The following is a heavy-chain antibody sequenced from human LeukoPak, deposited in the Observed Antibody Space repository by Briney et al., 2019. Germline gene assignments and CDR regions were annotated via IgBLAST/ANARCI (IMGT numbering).Heavy chain of an antibody. CDR3: ARGVLWFGELSSEAPYYFDY. J-gene: IGHJ4*02. CDR2: IYYSGST. D-gene: IGHD3-10*01. V-gene: IGHV4-59*01. Sequence: SETLSLTCTVSGGPISSYYWSWIRQPPGKGLGWIGYIYYSGSTNYNPSLKSRVTISVDTSKNQFSLKLSSVTAADTAVYYCARGVLWFGELSSEAPYYFDYWGQGTLVTVSS. CDR1: GGPISSYY.